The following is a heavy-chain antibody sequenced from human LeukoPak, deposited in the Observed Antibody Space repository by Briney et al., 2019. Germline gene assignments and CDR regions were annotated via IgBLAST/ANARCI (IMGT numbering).Heavy chain of an antibody. J-gene: IGHJ4*02. V-gene: IGHV4-4*07. CDR1: GGSIGPYY. D-gene: IGHD1-7*01. CDR2: IYTTGTA. Sequence: SESLSLTCLLSGGSIGPYYWSWIRQAAGKGPEWIGRIYTTGTADYNPSFKGRVFLSVDTSKNQFSLKLSSVADADTAVYYCARVGNYVTDYWGQGTLVTVSS. CDR3: ARVGNYVTDY.